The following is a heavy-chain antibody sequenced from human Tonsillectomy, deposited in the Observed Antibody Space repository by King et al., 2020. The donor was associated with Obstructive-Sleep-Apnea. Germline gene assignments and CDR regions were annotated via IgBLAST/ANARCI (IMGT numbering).Heavy chain of an antibody. Sequence: VQLVESGGGVVQPGRSLRLSCAASGFAFSNCGMHWVRQAPGKGLQWVAAISYDGSNIFYADSVKGRFTISRDNFRNTLYLQVNSLRAEDTALFYCAKDAGFCTGDYCYPDYWGQGTLVTVSS. D-gene: IGHD2-8*02. CDR2: ISYDGSNI. V-gene: IGHV3-30*18. CDR3: AKDAGFCTGDYCYPDY. J-gene: IGHJ4*02. CDR1: GFAFSNCG.